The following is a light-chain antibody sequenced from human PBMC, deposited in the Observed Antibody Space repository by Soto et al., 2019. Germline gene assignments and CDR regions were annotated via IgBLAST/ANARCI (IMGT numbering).Light chain of an antibody. J-gene: IGKJ5*01. CDR2: AAS. V-gene: IGKV1-9*01. CDR3: QKLHNFPLT. Sequence: DIQLTQSPSFLSASVGDRVTITCRASQGISSSLAWYQQKPGEAPKLLIYAASTLQSGAPSRFSGSGYGTEFTLTIRSLQPAAFASYYCQKLHNFPLTFGQGTRLEIK. CDR1: QGISSS.